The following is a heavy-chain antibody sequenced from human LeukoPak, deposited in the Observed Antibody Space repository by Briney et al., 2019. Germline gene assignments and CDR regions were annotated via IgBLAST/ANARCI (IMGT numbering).Heavy chain of an antibody. D-gene: IGHD1-26*01. CDR3: AGDQTGSYCINY. CDR2: ITYDGGNE. J-gene: IGHJ4*02. Sequence: GGSLRLSCAASGFSFSSYAMHGVRQAPGKGLEWVAVITYDGGNEYYADSVKGRFTISRDNSKSTLYLQMNSLRAEDTAVYSCAGDQTGSYCINYWGQGTLVTVSS. V-gene: IGHV3-30-3*01. CDR1: GFSFSSYA.